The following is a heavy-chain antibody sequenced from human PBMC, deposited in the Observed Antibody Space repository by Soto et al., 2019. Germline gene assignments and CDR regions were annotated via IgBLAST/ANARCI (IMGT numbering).Heavy chain of an antibody. CDR1: GFTFSSYA. CDR3: ARGRIYSRDYYYYGMDV. Sequence: QVQLVESGGGVVQPGRSLRLSCAASGFTFSSYAMHWVRQAPGKGLEWVAVISYDGSNKYYADSVKGRFTISRDNSKNTLYLQMNSLRAEDTAVYYCARGRIYSRDYYYYGMDVWGQGTTVTVSS. J-gene: IGHJ6*02. D-gene: IGHD4-4*01. CDR2: ISYDGSNK. V-gene: IGHV3-30-3*01.